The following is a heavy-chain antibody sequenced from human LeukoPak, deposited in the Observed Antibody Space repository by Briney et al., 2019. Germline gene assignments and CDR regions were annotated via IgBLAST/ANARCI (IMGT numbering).Heavy chain of an antibody. Sequence: GASVKVSCKASGYTFTGYYMHWVRQAPGQGLEWMGWINPNSGGTNYAQKFQGRVTMTRDTSISTAYMGLSRLRSDDTAVYYCARVGPRGWLGRQPNYFDYWGQGTLVTVSS. D-gene: IGHD6-19*01. CDR1: GYTFTGYY. CDR3: ARVGPRGWLGRQPNYFDY. V-gene: IGHV1-2*02. CDR2: INPNSGGT. J-gene: IGHJ4*02.